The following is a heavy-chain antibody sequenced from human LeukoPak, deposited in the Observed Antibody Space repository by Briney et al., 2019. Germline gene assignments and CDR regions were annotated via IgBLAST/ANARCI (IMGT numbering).Heavy chain of an antibody. D-gene: IGHD6-19*01. CDR3: ARRAPGYSSGWLDY. V-gene: IGHV3-64*01. CDR1: GFTFSSYA. J-gene: IGHJ4*02. Sequence: GGSLRLSCAASGFTFSSYAMHWVRQAPGKGLEYVSAISSNGGSTFYANSVKGRLTISRDNSKNTLYLQMGSLRAEDMAVYYCARRAPGYSSGWLDYWGQGTLVTVSS. CDR2: ISSNGGST.